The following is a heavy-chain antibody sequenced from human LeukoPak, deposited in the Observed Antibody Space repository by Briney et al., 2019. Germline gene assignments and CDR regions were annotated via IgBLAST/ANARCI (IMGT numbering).Heavy chain of an antibody. CDR1: GFSFSSFW. Sequence: PGGSLRLSCAASGFSFSSFWMSWVRQAPGKGLEWVANINQDGSEKNYVDSVKGRFTISRDGAKNLLYLQMSSLRAEDAAVYYYAREQCSGNSCYYYWGQGTLVTVSS. D-gene: IGHD2-15*01. V-gene: IGHV3-7*01. CDR2: INQDGSEK. J-gene: IGHJ4*02. CDR3: AREQCSGNSCYYY.